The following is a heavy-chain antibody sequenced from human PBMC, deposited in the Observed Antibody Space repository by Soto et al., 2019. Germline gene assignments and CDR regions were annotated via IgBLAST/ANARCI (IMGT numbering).Heavy chain of an antibody. V-gene: IGHV1-2*02. CDR1: GYTFTGYY. J-gene: IGHJ5*02. Sequence: ASVKVSCKASGYTFTGYYMHWVRQAPGQGXEWMGWINPNSGGTNYAQKFQGRVTMTRDTSISTAYMELSRLRSDDTAVYYCARDYSNYVRGRTLQRFDPWGQGTLVTVSS. CDR2: INPNSGGT. CDR3: ARDYSNYVRGRTLQRFDP. D-gene: IGHD4-4*01.